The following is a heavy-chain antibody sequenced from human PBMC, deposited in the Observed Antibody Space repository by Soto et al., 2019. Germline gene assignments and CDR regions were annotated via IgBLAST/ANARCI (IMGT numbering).Heavy chain of an antibody. CDR1: GYTFTNFG. D-gene: IGHD3-16*01. CDR2: ISAYNGNT. J-gene: IGHJ4*02. Sequence: QVQLVQSGAEVKKPGASVKVSCKASGYTFTNFGISWVRQAPGQGLEWMGWISAYNGNTNYAQKFQGIVTMTTDTSTSTAYMHVRILIFDDTAVYYFARGGTPIDYWGQGTLVTVSS. V-gene: IGHV1-18*01. CDR3: ARGGTPIDY.